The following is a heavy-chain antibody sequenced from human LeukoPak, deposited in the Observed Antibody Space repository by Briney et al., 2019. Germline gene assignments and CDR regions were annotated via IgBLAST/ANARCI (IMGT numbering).Heavy chain of an antibody. Sequence: PGGSLRLSCAASGFTFSNYGIHWVRQAPGKGLEWVSFIRHDESNTYYTDSVKGRFTVSRDNSKNTLYLQMNTLRGEDTAVYYCAELGITMIGGVWGKGTTVTISS. D-gene: IGHD3-10*02. CDR1: GFTFSNYG. CDR2: IRHDESNT. V-gene: IGHV3-30*02. CDR3: AELGITMIGGV. J-gene: IGHJ6*04.